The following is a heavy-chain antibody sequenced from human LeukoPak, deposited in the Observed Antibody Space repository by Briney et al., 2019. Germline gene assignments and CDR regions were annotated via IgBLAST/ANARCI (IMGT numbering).Heavy chain of an antibody. CDR3: TRKSGGSQRKMDDWFDP. CDR1: GFTFSSYA. V-gene: IGHV3-30*04. D-gene: IGHD3-10*01. Sequence: PGGSLRLSCAASGFTFSSYAMHWVRQAPDKGLEYVAVISNDGTYKYYGASVKGRFTISRDNSKNMLYLQMDSLRSEDTAVYSCTRKSGGSQRKMDDWFDPWGQGTLVIVSS. J-gene: IGHJ5*02. CDR2: ISNDGTYK.